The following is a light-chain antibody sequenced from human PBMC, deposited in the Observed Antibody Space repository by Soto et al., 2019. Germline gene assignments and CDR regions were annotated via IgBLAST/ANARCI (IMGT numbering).Light chain of an antibody. J-gene: IGKJ5*01. CDR1: QSVGSN. CDR2: GAS. V-gene: IGKV3-15*01. Sequence: EIMLTQSPATLSVSPGETATLSCGASQSVGSNLAWFQQKPGQAPRLLIYGASTRATGVPARFSGSGSGADFTLTISSLQSEDFAVYYCQQYTNWPPLTFGQGTRLEIK. CDR3: QQYTNWPPLT.